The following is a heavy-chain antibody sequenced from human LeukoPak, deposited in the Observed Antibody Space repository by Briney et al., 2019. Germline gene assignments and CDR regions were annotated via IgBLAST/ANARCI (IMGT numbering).Heavy chain of an antibody. CDR1: GFTFSTYG. CDR3: ASGLDLWFGELLGSRDY. J-gene: IGHJ4*02. V-gene: IGHV1-2*02. D-gene: IGHD3-10*01. Sequence: GGSLRLSCAASGFTFSTYGMHWVRQAPGQGLEGMGWINPNSGGTNYAQKFQGRVTMTRDTSISTAYMELSRLRSDDTAVYYCASGLDLWFGELLGSRDYWGQGTLVTVSS. CDR2: INPNSGGT.